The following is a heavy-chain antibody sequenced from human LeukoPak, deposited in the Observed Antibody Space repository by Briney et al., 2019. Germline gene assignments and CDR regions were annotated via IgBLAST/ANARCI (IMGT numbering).Heavy chain of an antibody. CDR1: GGTFSNSV. CDR3: ARDSGNDFGAN. Sequence: SVKVSCKASGGTFSNSVISWVRQAPGQGLEWMGGIIPIFDKTNYAQKFQDRVTITADESTSTAYMELSTLRSEDTSVYYCARDSGNDFGANWGQGTLVTVSS. D-gene: IGHD4-17*01. J-gene: IGHJ4*02. V-gene: IGHV1-69*13. CDR2: IIPIFDKT.